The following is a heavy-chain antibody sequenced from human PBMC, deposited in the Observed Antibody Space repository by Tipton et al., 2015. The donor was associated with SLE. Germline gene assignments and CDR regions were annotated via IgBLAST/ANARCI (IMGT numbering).Heavy chain of an antibody. V-gene: IGHV4-61*05. D-gene: IGHD2-2*01. CDR3: ARDDGVLVVPAAMGFIYGLDV. Sequence: LRLSCTVSGGSISSSSYYWGWLRQPPGKGLGWIGYIYYSGSTNYNPALKSLVTISVDTSKNQFSLKLSPVTAADTAVYYCARDDGVLVVPAAMGFIYGLDVWGQGTTVTVSS. CDR2: IYYSGST. J-gene: IGHJ6*02. CDR1: GGSISSSSYY.